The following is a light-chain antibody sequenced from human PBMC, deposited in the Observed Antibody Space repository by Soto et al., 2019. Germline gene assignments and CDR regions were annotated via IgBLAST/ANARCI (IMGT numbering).Light chain of an antibody. CDR2: GAS. CDR3: QQYGSSPRT. J-gene: IGKJ1*01. V-gene: IGKV3-20*01. CDR1: QGIGDT. Sequence: IVMTLSPATLSVSPGAGVTLSFRASQGIGDTLAWYQHKPGQTPRLLIYGASIRAAGIPDRFSGSGSGTDFTLTIRRLEPDDFAVYYCQQYGSSPRTFGQGTKVDIK.